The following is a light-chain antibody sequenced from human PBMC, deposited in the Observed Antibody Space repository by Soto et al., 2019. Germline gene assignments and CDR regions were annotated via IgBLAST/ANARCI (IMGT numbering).Light chain of an antibody. CDR1: SGHSSYA. V-gene: IGLV4-69*01. J-gene: IGLJ1*01. CDR2: LNSDGSH. CDR3: QTWGTGIHYG. Sequence: QLVLTQSPSASASLGASVKLTCTLSSGHSSYAIAWHQQQPEKGPRYLMKLNSDGSHSKGDGIPDRFSGSSSGDERYLTISSLQSEEEADYYCQTWGTGIHYGFGTGTKLTVL.